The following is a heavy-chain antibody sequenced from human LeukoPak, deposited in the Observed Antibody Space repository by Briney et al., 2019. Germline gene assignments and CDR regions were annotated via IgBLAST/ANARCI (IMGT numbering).Heavy chain of an antibody. CDR3: ARAVVATGYYFDY. Sequence: SETLSLTCTVSDGAIAGYSWSWIRQAPGKGLEWIGYIYYSGDTNYNPSLKSRVTISVDTSKNQFSLKLSSVTAADTAVYYCARAVVATGYYFDYWGQGTLVTVSS. CDR1: DGAIAGYS. CDR2: IYYSGDT. D-gene: IGHD5-12*01. V-gene: IGHV4-59*08. J-gene: IGHJ4*02.